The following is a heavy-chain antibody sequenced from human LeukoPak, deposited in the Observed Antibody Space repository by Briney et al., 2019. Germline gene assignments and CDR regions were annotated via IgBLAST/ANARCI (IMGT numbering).Heavy chain of an antibody. CDR1: GGSISSNIHY. J-gene: IGHJ3*02. CDR2: IYYSGST. D-gene: IGHD2-2*01. V-gene: IGHV4-39*01. CDR3: ARKYCSSTSCYQVWDAFDI. Sequence: SETLSLTCSVSGGSISSNIHYWAWIRQPPGKGLEWIGSIYYSGSTYYNPSLKSRVTISVDTSKNQFSLKLSSVTAADMAVYYCARKYCSSTSCYQVWDAFDIWGQGTMVTVSS.